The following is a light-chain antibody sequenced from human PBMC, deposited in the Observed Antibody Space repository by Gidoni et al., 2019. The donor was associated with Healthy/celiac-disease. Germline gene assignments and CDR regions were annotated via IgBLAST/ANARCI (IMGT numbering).Light chain of an antibody. J-gene: IGKJ2*01. CDR1: QSVSSN. CDR2: GAS. CDR3: QQYNNWPPYT. Sequence: EIVMTQSPATLSVSPGERATLSCRASQSVSSNLACYQQKPGQAPRLLIYGASTRATGIPARFSGSGSGTEFTLTISSLQSEDFAVYYCQQYNNWPPYTFXQXTKLEIK. V-gene: IGKV3-15*01.